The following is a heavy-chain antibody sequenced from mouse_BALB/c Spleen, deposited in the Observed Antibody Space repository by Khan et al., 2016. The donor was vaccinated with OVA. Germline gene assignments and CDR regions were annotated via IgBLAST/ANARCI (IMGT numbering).Heavy chain of an antibody. D-gene: IGHD1-1*01. Sequence: VQLQQSGDDLVKPGASVKLSCKASGYTFTSYWMNWVKQRPGRGLEWIGRIDPSDSETHYNQKFKDKATLTVDKSSSTAYIQLSSLTSEDSAVYYCARRDSSYAMDYWGQGTSVTVSS. J-gene: IGHJ4*01. CDR3: ARRDSSYAMDY. CDR2: IDPSDSET. CDR1: GYTFTSYW. V-gene: IGHV1-74*01.